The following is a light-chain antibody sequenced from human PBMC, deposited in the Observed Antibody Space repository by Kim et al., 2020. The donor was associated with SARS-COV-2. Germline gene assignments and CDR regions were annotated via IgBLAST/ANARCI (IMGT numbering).Light chain of an antibody. Sequence: GQSITIACTAPRSAVGIYNPASWYQQHPGQAPKLMIYEVSKWPSGVSNRFSCSKSGNTASLTISWLQAEDEADYYCCSYAGTHFDVFGTGTKVTVL. CDR3: CSYAGTHFDV. CDR1: RSAVGIYNP. V-gene: IGLV2-23*02. J-gene: IGLJ1*01. CDR2: EVS.